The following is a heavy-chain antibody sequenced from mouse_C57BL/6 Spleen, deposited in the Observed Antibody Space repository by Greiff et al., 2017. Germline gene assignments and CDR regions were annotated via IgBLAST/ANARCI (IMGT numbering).Heavy chain of an antibody. J-gene: IGHJ4*01. D-gene: IGHD2-1*01. CDR3: ARYWGVYGNCSYAMDY. CDR1: GFSFTSYA. Sequence: VKGVESGPGLVAPSQSLSITCTVSGFSFTSYAISWVRQPPGKGLEWVGVIWSGGGTNSNSALKSRLIIIKDNSKSQVFLKMISLQTDDTARYYCARYWGVYGNCSYAMDYWGQGASVTVAS. CDR2: IWSGGGT. V-gene: IGHV2-9-1*01.